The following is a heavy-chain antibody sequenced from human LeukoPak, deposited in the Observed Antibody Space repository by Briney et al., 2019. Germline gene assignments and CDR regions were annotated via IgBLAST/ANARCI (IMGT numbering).Heavy chain of an antibody. CDR2: IRSKAYGGTT. Sequence: GGSLRLSCTASGFTFGDYAMSWFRQAPGKGLEWVGFIRSKAYGGTTEYAASVKGRFTISRDDSKSIAYLQMNSLKTEDTAVYYCTRDVAYSSSWYPSQYYFDYWGQGTLVTVSS. CDR3: TRDVAYSSSWYPSQYYFDY. J-gene: IGHJ4*02. D-gene: IGHD6-13*01. CDR1: GFTFGDYA. V-gene: IGHV3-49*03.